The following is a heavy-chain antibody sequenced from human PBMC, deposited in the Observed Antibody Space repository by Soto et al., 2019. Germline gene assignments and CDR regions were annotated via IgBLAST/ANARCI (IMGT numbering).Heavy chain of an antibody. V-gene: IGHV3-73*01. D-gene: IGHD3-10*01. J-gene: IGHJ3*02. CDR1: GFTFSGSA. CDR3: TRLRDHGAFDI. CDR2: IRSKANSYAT. Sequence: EVQLVESGGGLVQPGGSLKLSCAASGFTFSGSAMHWVRQASGKGLEWVGRIRSKANSYATAYAASVKGRFTISRDDSKNTAYLQMNSLKTEDTAVYYCTRLRDHGAFDIWGQGTMVTVSS.